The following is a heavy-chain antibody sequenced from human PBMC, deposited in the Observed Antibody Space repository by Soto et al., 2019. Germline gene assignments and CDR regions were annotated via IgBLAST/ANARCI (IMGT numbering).Heavy chain of an antibody. CDR3: AKSSSSSWYRYYYAMDV. D-gene: IGHD6-13*01. CDR2: ISYDGSNK. V-gene: IGHV3-30*18. Sequence: QVQLVESGGGVVQPGRSLRLSCAASGLVFSSYGMHWVRQAPGKGLEWVTVISYDGSNKYYADSVKGRFTISRDNSKNXXYLQMNSLRAEDTAVYYCAKSSSSSWYRYYYAMDVWGQGTTVTVSS. CDR1: GLVFSSYG. J-gene: IGHJ6*02.